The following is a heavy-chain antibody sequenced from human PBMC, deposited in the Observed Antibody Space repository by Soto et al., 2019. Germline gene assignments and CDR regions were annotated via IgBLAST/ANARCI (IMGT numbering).Heavy chain of an antibody. V-gene: IGHV4-31*01. Sequence: QVQLQESGPGLVKPSQTLSLTCTVSGGSISSGDYFWSWIRQYQGKGLEWIGYIYYSGSTYYNPSLKSLVTIALDTSTSQFSLKLSSMTAADTAVYYCARGRALYSNYDSWGQGTLVTVSS. D-gene: IGHD4-4*01. J-gene: IGHJ5*01. CDR1: GGSISSGDYF. CDR3: ARGRALYSNYDS. CDR2: IYYSGST.